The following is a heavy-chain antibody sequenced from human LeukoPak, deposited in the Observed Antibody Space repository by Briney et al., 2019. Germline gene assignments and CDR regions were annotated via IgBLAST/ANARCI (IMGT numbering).Heavy chain of an antibody. CDR1: GYTFTSYG. CDR2: ISAYNGNT. D-gene: IGHD3-9*01. J-gene: IGHJ3*02. CDR3: ARVRNYDILTGYYRDAFDI. Sequence: ASVKVSCKASGYTFTSYGISWVRQAPGQGLEWMGWISAYNGNTNYAQKFQGRVTITADKSTSTAYMELSSLRSEDTAVYYCARVRNYDILTGYYRDAFDIWGQGTMVTVSS. V-gene: IGHV1-18*01.